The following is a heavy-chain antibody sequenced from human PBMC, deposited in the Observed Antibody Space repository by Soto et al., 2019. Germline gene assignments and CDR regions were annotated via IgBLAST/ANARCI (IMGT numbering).Heavy chain of an antibody. CDR3: VRRHVSATGIDCFDP. D-gene: IGHD6-13*01. Sequence: QVQLVQSGTEVKKPGASVKVSCKASGYTFTSYGIHWVRQAPGQRLEWMGWINAANGDTKYSPKFQGRDTITRDTAASTAYMELSSVRSEDAAVYYCVRRHVSATGIDCFDPWGQGTLVTVSS. CDR1: GYTFTSYG. J-gene: IGHJ5*02. V-gene: IGHV1-3*01. CDR2: INAANGDT.